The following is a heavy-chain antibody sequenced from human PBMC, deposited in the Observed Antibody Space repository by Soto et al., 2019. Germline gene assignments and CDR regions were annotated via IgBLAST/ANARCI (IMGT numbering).Heavy chain of an antibody. D-gene: IGHD4-4*01. J-gene: IGHJ4*02. CDR1: GVSLSNARMG. CDR3: ARISTTVTPYFDY. V-gene: IGHV2-26*01. CDR2: IFSNDEK. Sequence: SGPTLVNPTETLPLTCNVSGVSLSNARMGVSWIRQPPGKALEWLAHIFSNDEKSYSTSLKSRLTISKDTSKSQVVLTMTKMDPVDTATYYCARISTTVTPYFDYWGQGTLVTVS.